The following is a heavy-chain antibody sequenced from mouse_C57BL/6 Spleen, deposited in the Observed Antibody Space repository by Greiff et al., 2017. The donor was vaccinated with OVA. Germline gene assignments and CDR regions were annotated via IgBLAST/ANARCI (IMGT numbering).Heavy chain of an antibody. V-gene: IGHV14-2*01. Sequence: EVQLQESGAELVKPGASVKLSCTASGFNIKDYYMHWVKQRPEQGLEWIGSIDPEDGETKYAPKFKGKATITADTSSNTAYLQLSSLTSEDTAVYYCANYGSSYWYFDVWGTGTTVTVSS. D-gene: IGHD1-1*01. J-gene: IGHJ1*03. CDR1: GFNIKDYY. CDR2: IDPEDGET. CDR3: ANYGSSYWYFDV.